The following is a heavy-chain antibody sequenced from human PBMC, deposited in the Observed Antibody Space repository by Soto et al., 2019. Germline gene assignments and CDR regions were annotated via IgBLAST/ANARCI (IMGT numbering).Heavy chain of an antibody. CDR2: ISWNSGSI. D-gene: IGHD4-17*01. J-gene: IGHJ6*02. Sequence: EVQLVESGGGLVQPGRSLRLSCAASGFTFDDYAMHWVRQAPGKGLEWVSGISWNSGSIGYADSVKGRFTISRDNAKNSLYLQMNSLRAEDTALYYCAKGYGDLYYDYGMDVWGQGTTVTVSS. CDR1: GFTFDDYA. CDR3: AKGYGDLYYDYGMDV. V-gene: IGHV3-9*01.